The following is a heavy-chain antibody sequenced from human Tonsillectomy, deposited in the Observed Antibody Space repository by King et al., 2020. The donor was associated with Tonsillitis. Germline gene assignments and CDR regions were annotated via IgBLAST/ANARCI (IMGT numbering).Heavy chain of an antibody. CDR3: ARVASDSSNYYGAFDI. CDR1: GYRFTSNW. Sequence: QLVQSGAEVKKPGESLKISCKGSGYRFTSNWIGWVRQMPGKGLEWMGILYPGDSDSRYSPSFQGQVTISADKSICTAYLQWSSLKASDTAMYYCARVASDSSNYYGAFDIWGQGTMVTVSS. V-gene: IGHV5-51*01. D-gene: IGHD3-22*01. J-gene: IGHJ3*02. CDR2: LYPGDSDS.